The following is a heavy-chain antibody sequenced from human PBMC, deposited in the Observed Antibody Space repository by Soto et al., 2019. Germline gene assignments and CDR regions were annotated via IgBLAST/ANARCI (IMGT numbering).Heavy chain of an antibody. Sequence: QVQLQESGPGLVKPSETLSLTCTVAGGSVSSGSYYWSWIRQQPGKGLEWIGCIYYSGRTNYNPSYKSRVNGSVNTSKNHSCLTLSLVTDAERAVYTCARSAKKVRLTTWNGFDPWGQGTLVTVSS. V-gene: IGHV4-61*01. D-gene: IGHD3-10*01. CDR3: ARSAKKVRLTTWNGFDP. J-gene: IGHJ5*02. CDR2: IYYSGRT. CDR1: GGSVSSGSYY.